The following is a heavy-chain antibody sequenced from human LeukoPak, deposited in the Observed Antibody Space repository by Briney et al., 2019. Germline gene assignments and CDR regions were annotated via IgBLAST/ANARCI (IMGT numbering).Heavy chain of an antibody. V-gene: IGHV4-39*07. CDR3: AARKTIPYYYGSGSYYNGKYWFDP. J-gene: IGHJ5*02. Sequence: SETLSLTCTVSGGSISSSSYYWGWIRQPPGKGLEWIGSIYHSGSTYYNPSLKSRVTISVDTSKNQFSLKLSSVTAADTAVYYCAARKTIPYYYGSGSYYNGKYWFDPWGQGTLVTVSS. D-gene: IGHD3-10*01. CDR2: IYHSGST. CDR1: GGSISSSSYY.